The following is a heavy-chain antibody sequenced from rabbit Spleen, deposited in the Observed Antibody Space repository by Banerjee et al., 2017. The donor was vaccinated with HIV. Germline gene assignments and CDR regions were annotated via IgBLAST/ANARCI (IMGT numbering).Heavy chain of an antibody. D-gene: IGHD6-1*01. CDR3: ARDPDYTYGGGFVFDL. Sequence: TGKAVYANWAKGRFTISTTSSTTVTLQMTSLTAADTATYFCARDPDYTYGGGFVFDLWGQGTLVTVS. V-gene: IGHV1S40*01. CDR2: TGKA. J-gene: IGHJ4*01.